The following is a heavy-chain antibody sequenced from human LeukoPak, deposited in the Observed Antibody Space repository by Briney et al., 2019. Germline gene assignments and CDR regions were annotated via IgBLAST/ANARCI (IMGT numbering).Heavy chain of an antibody. CDR1: GYTFTSYG. Sequence: ASVKVSCKASGYTFTSYGISWVRQAPGQGLEWMGWISAYNGNTNYAQKLQGRVTTTTDTSTSTAYMELRSLRSDDTAVYYCARHGSGSYYNLPTDYWGQGTLVTVSS. V-gene: IGHV1-18*01. CDR2: ISAYNGNT. CDR3: ARHGSGSYYNLPTDY. J-gene: IGHJ4*02. D-gene: IGHD3-10*01.